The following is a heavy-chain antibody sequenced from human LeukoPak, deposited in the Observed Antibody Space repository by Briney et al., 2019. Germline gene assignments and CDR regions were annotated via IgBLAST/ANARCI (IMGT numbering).Heavy chain of an antibody. CDR2: INPSGGST. V-gene: IGHV1-46*01. J-gene: IGHJ4*02. CDR1: GFTFTNYY. D-gene: IGHD2-15*01. Sequence: ASVKVSCKTSGFTFTNYYMHWVRQAPGQGLEWMGIINPSGGSTSYAQKFQGRVTMTGDTSTSTVYVELSSLTSEDTAVYYCARRAGYCSGGSCYYPQTLDYWGQGTLVTVSS. CDR3: ARRAGYCSGGSCYYPQTLDY.